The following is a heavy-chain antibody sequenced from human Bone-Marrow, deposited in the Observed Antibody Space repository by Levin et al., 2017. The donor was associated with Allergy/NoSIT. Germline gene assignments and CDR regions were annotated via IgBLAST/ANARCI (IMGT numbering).Heavy chain of an antibody. Sequence: SETLSLTCAVYGGSFSGYYWSWIRQPPGKGLEWIGEINHSGSTNYNPSLKSQITISVDTSKNQFSLKLSSVTAADTAVYYCARSRPHQGLVVVPAAMDLDYWGQGTLVTVSS. D-gene: IGHD2-2*01. J-gene: IGHJ4*02. V-gene: IGHV4-34*01. CDR2: INHSGST. CDR3: ARSRPHQGLVVVPAAMDLDY. CDR1: GGSFSGYY.